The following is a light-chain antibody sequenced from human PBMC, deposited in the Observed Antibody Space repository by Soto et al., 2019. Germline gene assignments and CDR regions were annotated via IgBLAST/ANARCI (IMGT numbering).Light chain of an antibody. CDR3: QQDYSYPLT. CDR1: QGISSY. Sequence: AIRMTQSPSSFSASTGDRVTITCRASQGISSYLAWYQQKPGKAPKLLIYAASTLQSGVPSRFSGSGSGTDFTLTIRCLQSEDFATYYCQQDYSYPLTFGGGNKVEIK. CDR2: AAS. J-gene: IGKJ4*01. V-gene: IGKV1-8*01.